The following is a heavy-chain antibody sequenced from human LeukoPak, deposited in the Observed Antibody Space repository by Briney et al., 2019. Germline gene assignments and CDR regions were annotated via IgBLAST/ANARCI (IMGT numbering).Heavy chain of an antibody. CDR1: GGSISSYY. CDR3: ARAGIAVAGMVYYYYYMDV. J-gene: IGHJ6*03. CDR2: IYYSGST. Sequence: SETLSLTCTVSGGSISSYYWSWIRQPPGKGLEWIGHIYYSGSTNYNPSLKSRVTISVDTSKNQFSLKLSSVTAADTAVYYCARAGIAVAGMVYYYYYMDVWGKGTTVTVSS. V-gene: IGHV4-59*08. D-gene: IGHD6-19*01.